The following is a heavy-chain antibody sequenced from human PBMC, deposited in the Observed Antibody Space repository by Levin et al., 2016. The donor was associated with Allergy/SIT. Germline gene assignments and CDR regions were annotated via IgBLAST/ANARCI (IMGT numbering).Heavy chain of an antibody. V-gene: IGHV3-23*01. Sequence: GESLKISCEVSGFTFSTSTMSWVRQAPGKGLEWVSDINVTGGRTNYADSVKGRFTISRDNSKNTLYLQMNSLRVDDTAVYYCAKDKSSGFGYWGQGTLVTVSS. J-gene: IGHJ4*02. CDR2: INVTGGRT. D-gene: IGHD3-10*01. CDR3: AKDKSSGFGY. CDR1: GFTFSTST.